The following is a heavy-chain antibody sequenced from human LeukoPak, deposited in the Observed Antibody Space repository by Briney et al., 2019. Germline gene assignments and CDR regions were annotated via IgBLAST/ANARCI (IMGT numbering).Heavy chain of an antibody. CDR1: GGSISSSSYY. CDR2: IYYSGST. J-gene: IGHJ4*02. D-gene: IGHD4-17*01. CDR3: ARDPDYGDNDFDY. V-gene: IGHV4-39*07. Sequence: SETLSLTCTVSGGSISSSSYYWGWIRQPPGKGLEWIGSIYYSGSTYYNPSLKSRVTISVDTSKNQFSLKLSSVTAADTAVYYCARDPDYGDNDFDYWGQGTLVTVSS.